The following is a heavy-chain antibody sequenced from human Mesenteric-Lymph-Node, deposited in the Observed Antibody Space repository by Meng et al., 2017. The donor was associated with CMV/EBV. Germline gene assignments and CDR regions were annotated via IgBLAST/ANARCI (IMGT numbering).Heavy chain of an antibody. Sequence: GFNFANYAMSWVRQAPGKGLEWVSAINDGGENTYSADSVKGRFTISRDNSKNTLYLQMNSLRAEDTAVYYCARQLGYCSGGSCYFDFWGQGTLVTVSS. CDR1: GFNFANYA. V-gene: IGHV3-23*01. D-gene: IGHD2-15*01. J-gene: IGHJ4*02. CDR3: ARQLGYCSGGSCYFDF. CDR2: INDGGENT.